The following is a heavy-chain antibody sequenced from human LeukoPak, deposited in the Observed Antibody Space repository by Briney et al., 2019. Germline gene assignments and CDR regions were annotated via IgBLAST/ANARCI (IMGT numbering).Heavy chain of an antibody. J-gene: IGHJ4*02. CDR2: ITSYNGNA. V-gene: IGHV1-18*01. CDR3: ARGPYSGNFGPYYFDY. Sequence: ASVKVSCKASGYTFTSYGIGWVRQAPGQGLEWMGWITSYNGNANYAQELQGRATMTTDTSTSTAYMELRSLRSDDTAVYYCARGPYSGNFGPYYFDYWGQGNLVTVSS. CDR1: GYTFTSYG. D-gene: IGHD1-26*01.